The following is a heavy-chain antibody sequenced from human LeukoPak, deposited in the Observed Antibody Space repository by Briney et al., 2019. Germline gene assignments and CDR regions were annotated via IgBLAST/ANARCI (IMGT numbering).Heavy chain of an antibody. Sequence: GGSLRLSCEASGFTLSNYWMSWVRQAPGKGLEWVANIKLDESGKDYVDSVKGRFTISRDNAKNSLYLQMNSLRGDDTAVYYCATVAGDCSGGRCYLLRFDYWGQGTLVTVSS. V-gene: IGHV3-7*01. J-gene: IGHJ4*02. CDR2: IKLDESGK. D-gene: IGHD2-15*01. CDR1: GFTLSNYW. CDR3: ATVAGDCSGGRCYLLRFDY.